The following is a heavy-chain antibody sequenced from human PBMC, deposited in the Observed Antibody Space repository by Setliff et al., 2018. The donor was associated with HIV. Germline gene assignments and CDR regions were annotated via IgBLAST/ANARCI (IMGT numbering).Heavy chain of an antibody. CDR1: GGSISSHY. V-gene: IGHV4-59*11. J-gene: IGHJ4*02. CDR3: ARHTIGVATWSDGFDF. CDR2: VYYSGDT. Sequence: SETLSLTCSVSGGSISSHYWTWIRQSPGKGLEWIGSVYYSGDTDYNPSLKSRVSTSVDTSKNQFSLKLSSVTAADTAVYYCARHTIGVATWSDGFDFWGQGRLVTVPQ. D-gene: IGHD6-19*01.